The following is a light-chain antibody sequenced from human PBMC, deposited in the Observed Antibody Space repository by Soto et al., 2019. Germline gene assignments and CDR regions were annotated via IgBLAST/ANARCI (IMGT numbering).Light chain of an antibody. V-gene: IGKV3D-20*02. CDR1: QTVRNNY. J-gene: IGKJ3*01. Sequence: EYVFTQSPCTLSLSPGERATLSCRASQTVRNNYLAWYQQKPGQAPRPLIYGASKRAPGVSARFSGSGSGTDFTLTISSLEPEDFAVYHCLQRSIGFTFGPGTKVDIK. CDR2: GAS. CDR3: LQRSIGFT.